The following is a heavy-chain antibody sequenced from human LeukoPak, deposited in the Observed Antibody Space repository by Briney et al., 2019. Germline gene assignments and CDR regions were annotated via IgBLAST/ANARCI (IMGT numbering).Heavy chain of an antibody. J-gene: IGHJ4*02. V-gene: IGHV4-59*01. Sequence: PSETLSLTCTVSGGSISSYYWSWIRQPPGKGLEWIGYIYYSGSTNYNPSLKSRVTISVDTSKNQFSLKLSSVTAADTAVYYCARTKWELRQYQLDYWGQGTLVTVSS. D-gene: IGHD1-26*01. CDR1: GGSISSYY. CDR3: ARTKWELRQYQLDY. CDR2: IYYSGST.